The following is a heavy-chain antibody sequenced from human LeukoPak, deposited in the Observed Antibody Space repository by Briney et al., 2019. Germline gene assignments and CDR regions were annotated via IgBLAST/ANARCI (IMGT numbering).Heavy chain of an antibody. V-gene: IGHV3-7*01. Sequence: GSLRLSFTVSGFPFSTYWMTWVRPAPGKGLEWVANIKQDGSEKYYVDSVKGRFTISRDNAKNSLYLQMNSLRAEDTAVYYCARSRIGDYWGQGTLVTVSS. CDR1: GFPFSTYW. J-gene: IGHJ4*02. D-gene: IGHD3-10*01. CDR2: IKQDGSEK. CDR3: ARSRIGDY.